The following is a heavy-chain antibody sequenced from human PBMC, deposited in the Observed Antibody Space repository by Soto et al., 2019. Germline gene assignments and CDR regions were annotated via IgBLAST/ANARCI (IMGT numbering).Heavy chain of an antibody. Sequence: QLQLQESGTGLVKPSQTLSLNCAVSGVSISDGGYSWSWIRQPPGTGLEWIGYTHVSGDTSYNPSRTGPFTLPVDRPRNQFSLNLMSMTAAETAEYSCARPPFYGSSTHFDYWGQGTLVSVSS. J-gene: IGHJ4*02. CDR1: GVSISDGGYS. D-gene: IGHD3-10*01. V-gene: IGHV4-30-2*01. CDR3: ARPPFYGSSTHFDY. CDR2: THVSGDT.